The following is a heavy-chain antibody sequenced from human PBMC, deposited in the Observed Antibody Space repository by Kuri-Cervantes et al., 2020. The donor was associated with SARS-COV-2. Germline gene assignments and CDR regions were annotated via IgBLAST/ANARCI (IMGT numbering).Heavy chain of an antibody. J-gene: IGHJ4*02. Sequence: GESLKISCAASGFTVSSDCMTWVRQVPGKGLEWVSTIYSGGKTYYADSVKGRFTISRDNSKNTLYLQMNSLRAEDTAVYYCARGPYSSSTFDYWGQGTLVTVSS. CDR3: ARGPYSSSTFDY. V-gene: IGHV3-66*01. D-gene: IGHD6-6*01. CDR1: GFTVSSDC. CDR2: IYSGGKT.